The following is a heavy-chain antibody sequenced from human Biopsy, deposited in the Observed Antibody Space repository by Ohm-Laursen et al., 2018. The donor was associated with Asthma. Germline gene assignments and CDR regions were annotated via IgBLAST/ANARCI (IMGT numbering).Heavy chain of an antibody. J-gene: IGHJ4*01. D-gene: IGHD3-22*01. Sequence: SLRLSCSASGFSFDDCAMHWVRQAPGKGLEWVSSISWTSGNIDYAVSVKGRFTISRDNAKNSLYLQMQSLRPEDTAFYYCAKSADYYDSTDYIDFWGRGTLVTVSS. V-gene: IGHV3-9*01. CDR2: ISWTSGNI. CDR3: AKSADYYDSTDYIDF. CDR1: GFSFDDCA.